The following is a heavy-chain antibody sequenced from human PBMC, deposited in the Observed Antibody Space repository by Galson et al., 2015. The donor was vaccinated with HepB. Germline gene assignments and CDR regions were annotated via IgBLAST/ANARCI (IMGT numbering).Heavy chain of an antibody. V-gene: IGHV1-69*06. CDR2: IIPMFGSA. Sequence: SVKVSCKASGGTFSSYAMSWVRQAPGQGLEWMGGIIPMFGSADYAQKFQGRVTISADISTSTAYMELSSLTSADTAVYYCARTYYYDSSAYYLEHDAFDIWGQGTMVTVSS. CDR1: GGTFSSYA. CDR3: ARTYYYDSSAYYLEHDAFDI. J-gene: IGHJ3*02. D-gene: IGHD3-22*01.